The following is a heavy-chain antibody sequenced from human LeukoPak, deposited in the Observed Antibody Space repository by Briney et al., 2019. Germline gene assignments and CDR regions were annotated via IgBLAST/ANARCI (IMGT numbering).Heavy chain of an antibody. CDR2: IYYSGST. J-gene: IGHJ4*02. Sequence: SETLSLTCTVSGVSIISYYCGWIRQPPGKGLELIGYIYYSGSTNYNPSRKSGVTISVDTYKNPSSLKLSSVTAADTAVYYCASADAGKWELSPYYFDYWGQGTLVTVSS. D-gene: IGHD1-26*01. CDR3: ASADAGKWELSPYYFDY. CDR1: GVSIISYY. V-gene: IGHV4-59*01.